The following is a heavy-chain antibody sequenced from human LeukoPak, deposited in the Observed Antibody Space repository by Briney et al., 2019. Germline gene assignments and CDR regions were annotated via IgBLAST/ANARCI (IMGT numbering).Heavy chain of an antibody. CDR3: ARRYSSSSGASDAFDM. J-gene: IGHJ3*02. CDR2: IYPGDSAT. Sequence: GESLKISCKGSGYSFTSYWIGWGRQMPGKGLEWMGIIYPGDSATRYSTSFQGQVTMSANKSISTAYLQWSSLKASDTAMYYCARRYSSSSGASDAFDMWGQGTMVSVSP. D-gene: IGHD6-6*01. CDR1: GYSFTSYW. V-gene: IGHV5-51*01.